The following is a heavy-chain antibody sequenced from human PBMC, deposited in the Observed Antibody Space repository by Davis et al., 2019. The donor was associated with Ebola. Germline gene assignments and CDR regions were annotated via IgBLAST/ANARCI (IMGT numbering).Heavy chain of an antibody. J-gene: IGHJ3*02. CDR3: ASTRGYCSGGSCYSAHAFDI. CDR2: IWYDGSNK. D-gene: IGHD2-15*01. V-gene: IGHV3-33*08. Sequence: GESLKISCAASGLTFSTYELNWVRQAPGKGLEWVAVIWYDGSNKYYADSVKGRFTISRDNSKNTLYLQMNSLRTEDTAVYYCASTRGYCSGGSCYSAHAFDIWGQGTMVTVSS. CDR1: GLTFSTYE.